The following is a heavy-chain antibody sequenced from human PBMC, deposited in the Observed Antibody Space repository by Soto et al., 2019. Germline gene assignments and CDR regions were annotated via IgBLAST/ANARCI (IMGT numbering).Heavy chain of an antibody. D-gene: IGHD6-13*01. Sequence: SETLSLTCTVSGGSISSSSYYWGWIRQPPGKGLEWIGSIYYSGSTYYNPSLKSRVTISVDTSKNQFSLKLSSVTAADTAVYYCARLGNRGYSSSWYHYYYYMDVWGKGTTVTVSS. V-gene: IGHV4-39*01. CDR2: IYYSGST. CDR1: GGSISSSSYY. CDR3: ARLGNRGYSSSWYHYYYYMDV. J-gene: IGHJ6*03.